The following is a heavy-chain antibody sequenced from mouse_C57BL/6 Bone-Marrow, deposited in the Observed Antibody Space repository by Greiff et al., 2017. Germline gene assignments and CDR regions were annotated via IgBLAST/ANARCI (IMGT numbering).Heavy chain of an antibody. D-gene: IGHD1-1*01. Sequence: QVQLQQSGAELVKPGASVKLSCKASGYTFTSYWMQWVKQRPGQGLEWIGEIDPSDSYTNYTQKFKGKAKLTVDTSSSTAYMQISSLTAEDSAVYDCGYGRLPWYVDVWGTGTTVTVSS. V-gene: IGHV1-50*01. CDR3: GYGRLPWYVDV. CDR1: GYTFTSYW. CDR2: IDPSDSYT. J-gene: IGHJ1*03.